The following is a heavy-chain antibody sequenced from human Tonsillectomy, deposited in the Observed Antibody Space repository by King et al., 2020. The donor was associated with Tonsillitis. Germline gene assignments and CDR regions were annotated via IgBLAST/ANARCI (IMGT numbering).Heavy chain of an antibody. D-gene: IGHD4-17*01. CDR3: AVDWRHGDYGACAFDI. V-gene: IGHV4-38-2*02. CDR1: GYSLSTGYY. Sequence: QLQESGPGLEKPSETLSLTCTVSGYSLSTGYYWGWIRQPPGKGLEWIGSIYHSGSNYYNPSLKSRVTITVDTSKNQFSLKLSSVTAADTAGYYCAVDWRHGDYGACAFDIWGQGTMVTVSS. J-gene: IGHJ3*02. CDR2: IYHSGSN.